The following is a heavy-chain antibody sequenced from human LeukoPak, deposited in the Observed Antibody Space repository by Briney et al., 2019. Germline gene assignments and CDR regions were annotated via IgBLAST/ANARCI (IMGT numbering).Heavy chain of an antibody. Sequence: KTGESLKISCKGSGYSFTSYWIGWVRQMPGKGLEWMGIIYPGDSDTRYSPSFQGQATISADKSISTAYLQWSSLKASDTAMYYCARTRLTSSGRFEDWFDPWGQGTLVTVSS. CDR3: ARTRLTSSGRFEDWFDP. CDR1: GYSFTSYW. D-gene: IGHD2-2*01. V-gene: IGHV5-51*01. J-gene: IGHJ5*02. CDR2: IYPGDSDT.